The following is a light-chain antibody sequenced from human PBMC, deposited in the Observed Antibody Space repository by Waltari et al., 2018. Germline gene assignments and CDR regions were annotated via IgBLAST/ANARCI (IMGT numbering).Light chain of an antibody. Sequence: DIQLTQSPSFLSASVGDRVTITCRASQGIGSSLAWSQQKPGKAPKLLIYDASTLQSGVPSRFSGSGSWTEFTLTISSLQPEDFATYYCQKLNSYPLFGQGTKLESK. CDR2: DAS. CDR3: QKLNSYPL. CDR1: QGIGSS. J-gene: IGKJ2*01. V-gene: IGKV1-9*01.